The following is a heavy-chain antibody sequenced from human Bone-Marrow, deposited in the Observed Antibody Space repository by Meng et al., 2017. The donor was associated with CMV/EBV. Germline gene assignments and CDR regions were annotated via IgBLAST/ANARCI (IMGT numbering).Heavy chain of an antibody. CDR3: ARSSYELVVPAAIHPGDGDYYGMDV. Sequence: ASVKVSCKASGYTFTSYYMHWVRQAPGQGLEWMGIINPSGGSTSYAQKFQGRVTMTRDTSTSTVYMELSSLRSEDTAVYYCARSSYELVVPAAIHPGDGDYYGMDVWGQGTTVTVSS. CDR2: INPSGGST. J-gene: IGHJ6*02. CDR1: GYTFTSYY. D-gene: IGHD2-2*02. V-gene: IGHV1-46*01.